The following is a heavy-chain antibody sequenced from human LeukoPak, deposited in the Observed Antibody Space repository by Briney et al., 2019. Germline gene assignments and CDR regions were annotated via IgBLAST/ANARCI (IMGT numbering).Heavy chain of an antibody. D-gene: IGHD4-17*01. CDR3: VRQGGTVTTLDY. CDR1: GGSISRSSFH. V-gene: IGHV4-39*01. Sequence: SETLSLTCSVSGGSISRSSFHWGWIRQPPGKGLEWIGSIYYSGRTYYNPSLRSRVAISVDTSKNQFSLKVSSVTAADTAVYYCVRQGGTVTTLDYWGQGTLVTVSS. J-gene: IGHJ4*02. CDR2: IYYSGRT.